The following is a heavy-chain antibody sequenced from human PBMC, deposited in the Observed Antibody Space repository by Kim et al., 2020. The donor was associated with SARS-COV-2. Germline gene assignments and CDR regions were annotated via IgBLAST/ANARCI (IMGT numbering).Heavy chain of an antibody. V-gene: IGHV5-10-1*01. CDR3: ARGSDYDY. J-gene: IGHJ4*02. CDR2: DSYT. D-gene: IGHD4-17*01. Sequence: DSYTTYRPSFKGHVTISADKSISTAYLQWSSLKASDTAIYYCARGSDYDYWGQGTLVTVSS.